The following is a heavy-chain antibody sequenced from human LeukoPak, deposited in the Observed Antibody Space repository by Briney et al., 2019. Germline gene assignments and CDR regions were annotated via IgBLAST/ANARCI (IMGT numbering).Heavy chain of an antibody. Sequence: AGGSLRLSCAASGFTFTNQWMSWVRQAPGKGLEWVANINQDGSEKFYVDSVKGRFTISRDNAKNSLYLQMNSLRAEDTAVYYCAEGTTAWGQGTLVTVSS. J-gene: IGHJ5*02. CDR1: GFTFTNQW. CDR2: INQDGSEK. D-gene: IGHD2/OR15-2a*01. V-gene: IGHV3-7*01. CDR3: AEGTTA.